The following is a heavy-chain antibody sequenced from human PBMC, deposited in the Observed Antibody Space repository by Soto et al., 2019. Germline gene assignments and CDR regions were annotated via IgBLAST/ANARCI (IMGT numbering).Heavy chain of an antibody. D-gene: IGHD2-2*01. CDR2: ISSSSSYI. Sequence: GGSLRLSCAASGFTFSSYSMNWVRQAPGKGLEWVSSISSSSSYIYYADSVKGRFTISRDNAKNSLYLQMNSLRAEDTAVYYCASSGFHTIDYWGQGTLVTVSS. J-gene: IGHJ4*02. CDR3: ASSGFHTIDY. CDR1: GFTFSSYS. V-gene: IGHV3-21*01.